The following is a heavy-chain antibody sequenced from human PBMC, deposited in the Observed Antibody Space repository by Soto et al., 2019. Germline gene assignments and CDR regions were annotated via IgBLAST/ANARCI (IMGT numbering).Heavy chain of an antibody. D-gene: IGHD2-2*02. J-gene: IGHJ6*02. CDR1: GYTFTSYY. CDR2: INPSGGST. CDR3: ARVPSSRYCSSTSCYTADFGLVIPWDV. V-gene: IGHV1-46*01. Sequence: ASVKVSCKASGYTFTSYYMHRVRQAPGQGLEWMGIINPSGGSTSYAQKFQGRVTMTRDTSTSTVYMELSSLRSEDTAVYYCARVPSSRYCSSTSCYTADFGLVIPWDVWGQGTTVTVSS.